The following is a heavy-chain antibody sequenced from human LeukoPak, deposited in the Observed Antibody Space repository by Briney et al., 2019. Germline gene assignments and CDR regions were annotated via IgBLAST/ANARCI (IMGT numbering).Heavy chain of an antibody. J-gene: IGHJ4*02. V-gene: IGHV4-61*02. CDR1: GVSITSGTYY. CDR2: MYSTGRV. Sequence: TSETLSLTCTVSGVSITSGTYYWTWIRQPAGKGLEWIGRMYSTGRVNYNPSLKSRVTMLLDTAKNHISLKLTSVTAADTAVYYCARVNSSGWYVYFDYWGQGTLVTVSS. D-gene: IGHD6-19*01. CDR3: ARVNSSGWYVYFDY.